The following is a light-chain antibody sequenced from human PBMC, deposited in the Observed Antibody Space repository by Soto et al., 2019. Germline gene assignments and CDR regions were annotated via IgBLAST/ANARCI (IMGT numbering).Light chain of an antibody. CDR1: QSVSSSY. CDR2: GAS. CDR3: QQYGSSPFT. J-gene: IGKJ3*01. Sequence: EIVLTQSPGTLSLSPGERATLSCRASQSVSSSYLAWYQQKPGQAPRLLIYGASSRATGIPDRFSGSGSGTDFTLPISRLEPEDFAVYYCQQYGSSPFTFGPGTKVDI. V-gene: IGKV3-20*01.